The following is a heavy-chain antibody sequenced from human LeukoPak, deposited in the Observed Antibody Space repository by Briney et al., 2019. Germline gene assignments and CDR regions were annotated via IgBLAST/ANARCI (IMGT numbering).Heavy chain of an antibody. D-gene: IGHD1-26*01. CDR3: ARTSGSPYNWFDP. V-gene: IGHV4-34*01. CDR2: INHSGST. CDR1: GGSFSGYY. J-gene: IGHJ5*02. Sequence: SETLSLTCAVYGGSFSGYYWSWIRQPPGKGLEWIGEINHSGSTNYNPSLKSRVTISVDTSKNQFSLKLSSVTAADTAVYYCARTSGSPYNWFDPWGQGTLVTVSS.